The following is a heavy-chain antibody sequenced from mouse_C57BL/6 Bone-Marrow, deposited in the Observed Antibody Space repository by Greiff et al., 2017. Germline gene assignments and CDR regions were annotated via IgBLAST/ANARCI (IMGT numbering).Heavy chain of an antibody. CDR2: ISSGGSYT. J-gene: IGHJ3*01. CDR3: ARPSSSCSWLAY. Sequence: EVHLVESGGDLVKPGGSLKLSCAASGFTFSSYGMSWVRQTPDKRLEWVATISSGGSYTYYPDSVKGRFTISRDNAKNTLYLQMSSLKSEDTAMYYCARPSSSCSWLAYWGQGTLVTVSA. CDR1: GFTFSSYG. V-gene: IGHV5-6*01. D-gene: IGHD1-1*01.